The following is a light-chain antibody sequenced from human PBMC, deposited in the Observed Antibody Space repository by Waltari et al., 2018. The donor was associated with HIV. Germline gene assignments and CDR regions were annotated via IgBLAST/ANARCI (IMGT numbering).Light chain of an antibody. CDR2: GNI. J-gene: IGLJ3*02. CDR3: QSYDSSLSGSV. CDR1: SSNIGAGYG. V-gene: IGLV1-40*01. Sequence: QSVLTQPPSVSGAPGQRVTISCTGSSSNIGAGYGVHWYQQLPGTAPKLLIYGNINRPSRVPDRFSGSKSVTSASLAITGLQAEDEADYYCQSYDSSLSGSVFGGGTKLTVL.